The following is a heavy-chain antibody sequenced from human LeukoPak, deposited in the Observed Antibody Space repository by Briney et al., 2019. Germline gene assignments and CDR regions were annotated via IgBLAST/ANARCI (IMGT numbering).Heavy chain of an antibody. CDR3: AREGPGSLFTGSNYFDY. D-gene: IGHD3-10*01. Sequence: ASVKVSCKASGYTFTSYYMHWERQAPGQGLEWMGIINPSGGSTSYAQKFQGRVTMTRDTSTSTVYMELSSLRSEDTAVYYCAREGPGSLFTGSNYFDYWGQGTLVTVSS. CDR2: INPSGGST. CDR1: GYTFTSYY. J-gene: IGHJ4*02. V-gene: IGHV1-46*01.